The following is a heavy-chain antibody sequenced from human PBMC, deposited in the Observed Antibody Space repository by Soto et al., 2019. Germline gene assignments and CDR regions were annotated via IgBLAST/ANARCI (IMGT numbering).Heavy chain of an antibody. CDR3: ARGTVATIIYYYYGMDV. V-gene: IGHV1-69*02. D-gene: IGHD5-12*01. Sequence: QVQLVQSGAEVKKPGSSVKVSCKASGGTFSSYTISWVRQAPGQGLEWMGRIIPILGIANYAQKFQGRVTITAEKSTSTAYMELSSLRSEDTAVYYCARGTVATIIYYYYGMDVWGQGTTVTVSS. CDR1: GGTFSSYT. J-gene: IGHJ6*02. CDR2: IIPILGIA.